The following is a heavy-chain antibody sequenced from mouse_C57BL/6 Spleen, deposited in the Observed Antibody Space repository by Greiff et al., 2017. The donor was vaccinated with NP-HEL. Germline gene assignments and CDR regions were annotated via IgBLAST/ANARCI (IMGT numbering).Heavy chain of an antibody. D-gene: IGHD2-3*01. Sequence: QVQLQQSGAELMKPGASVKLSCKATGYTFTGYWIEWVKQRPGQGLEWIGEIDPSDSYTNYNQKFKGKSTLTVDKSSSTAYMQLSSLTSEDSVVYYCARDGAMDYWGQGTSVTVSS. CDR1: GYTFTGYW. CDR2: IDPSDSYT. V-gene: IGHV1-69*01. CDR3: ARDGAMDY. J-gene: IGHJ4*01.